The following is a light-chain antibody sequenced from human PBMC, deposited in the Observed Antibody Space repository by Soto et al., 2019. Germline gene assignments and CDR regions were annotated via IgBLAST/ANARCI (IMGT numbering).Light chain of an antibody. V-gene: IGKV3-11*01. Sequence: EIVLTQSPATLSLSPGERATLSCRSSRSVSRYLAWYQQKPGQAPRLLIFDASNRASDTPARFSGSGSGTDFTLTISSLEPEDVAVYYCQQRNNWPPVTFGGGTKVDIK. CDR3: QQRNNWPPVT. CDR1: RSVSRY. J-gene: IGKJ4*01. CDR2: DAS.